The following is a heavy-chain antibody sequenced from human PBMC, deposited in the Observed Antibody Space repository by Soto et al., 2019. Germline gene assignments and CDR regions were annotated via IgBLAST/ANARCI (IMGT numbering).Heavy chain of an antibody. J-gene: IGHJ6*03. CDR1: GFTFSSYS. V-gene: IGHV3-48*01. CDR2: ISSSSSTI. CDR3: ARTTIFVYYMDV. Sequence: GGSLRLSCAASGFTFSSYSMNWVRQAPGKGLEWVSYISSSSSTIYYADSVKGRFTISRDNAKNSLYLQMNSLRAEDTAVYYCARTTIFVYYMDVWGKGTTVTVSS. D-gene: IGHD3-3*01.